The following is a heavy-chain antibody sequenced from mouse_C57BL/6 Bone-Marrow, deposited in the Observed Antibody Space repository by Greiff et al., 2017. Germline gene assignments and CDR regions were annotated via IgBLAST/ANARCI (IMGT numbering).Heavy chain of an antibody. J-gene: IGHJ3*01. D-gene: IGHD2-12*01. CDR3: ARREDNYYWFAY. Sequence: VQLQQSGPGLVQPSQSLSITCTVSGFSLTSYGVHWVRQSPGKGLEWLGVIWSGGSTDYNAAFISRLSISKDNSKSQVFFKMNSLQADDTAIYYSARREDNYYWFAYWGQGTLVTVSA. CDR1: GFSLTSYG. V-gene: IGHV2-2*01. CDR2: IWSGGST.